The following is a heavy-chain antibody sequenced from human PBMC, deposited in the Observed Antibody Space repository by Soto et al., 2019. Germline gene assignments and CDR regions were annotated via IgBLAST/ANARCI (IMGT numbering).Heavy chain of an antibody. CDR2: IGGHVNSV. J-gene: IGHJ3*01. V-gene: IGHV3-23*01. CDR3: AKDSGLPDFGIVMHAFDV. D-gene: IGHD3-3*01. Sequence: VVSQRLSCAASGFTFSSYSMNWVRPAPGKGLEWVSTIGGHVNSVFYADSVRGRFTVSRDNSKNTLYLQMNSLRAEDTALYYCAKDSGLPDFGIVMHAFDVWGQGTMVTVSS. CDR1: GFTFSSYS.